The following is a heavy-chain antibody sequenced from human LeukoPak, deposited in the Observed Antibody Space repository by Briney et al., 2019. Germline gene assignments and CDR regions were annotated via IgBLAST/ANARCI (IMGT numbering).Heavy chain of an antibody. CDR3: AKAIVSYYGSGRDDAFDV. J-gene: IGHJ3*01. V-gene: IGHV3-23*01. Sequence: GGSLRLSCAASGFTFSSYAMTWVRQAPGKGLEWVSTITGSGGGTYYADSVKGRFTFSRDNSKNTLYLQMNTLRAEDTALYYCAKAIVSYYGSGRDDAFDVWGQGTMVTVSS. D-gene: IGHD3-10*01. CDR1: GFTFSSYA. CDR2: ITGSGGGT.